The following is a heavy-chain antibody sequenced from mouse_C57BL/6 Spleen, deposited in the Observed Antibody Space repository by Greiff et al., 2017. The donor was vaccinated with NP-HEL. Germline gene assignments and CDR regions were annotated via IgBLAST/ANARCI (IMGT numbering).Heavy chain of an antibody. CDR3: ARLGTTVVDPFAY. Sequence: EVQLQQSGPELVKPGASVKIPCKASGYTFTDYNMEWVKQSHGKSLEWIGDINPNNGGTIYNQKFKGKATLTVDKSSSTAYMELRSLTSEDTAVYYCARLGTTVVDPFAYWGQGTLVTVSA. CDR1: GYTFTDYN. J-gene: IGHJ3*01. D-gene: IGHD1-1*01. V-gene: IGHV1-18*01. CDR2: INPNNGGT.